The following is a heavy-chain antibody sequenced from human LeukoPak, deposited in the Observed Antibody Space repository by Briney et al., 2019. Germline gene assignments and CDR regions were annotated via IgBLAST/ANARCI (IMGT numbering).Heavy chain of an antibody. CDR2: ISYDGSNK. J-gene: IGHJ4*02. Sequence: GGSLRLSCAASGFTFSSYGMHWVRQAPGKGLEWVAVISYDGSNKYYADSVKGRFTISRDNSRNTLYLQMNSLRAEDTAVYCCAKRNQLLSFDYWGQGTLVTVSS. CDR1: GFTFSSYG. V-gene: IGHV3-30*18. D-gene: IGHD2-2*01. CDR3: AKRNQLLSFDY.